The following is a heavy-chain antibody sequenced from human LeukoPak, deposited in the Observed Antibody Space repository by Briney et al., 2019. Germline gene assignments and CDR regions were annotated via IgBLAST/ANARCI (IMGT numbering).Heavy chain of an antibody. CDR3: ARQGYSGHSQGAADY. CDR1: GYTFSIYG. J-gene: IGHJ4*02. CDR2: ISVYNGNT. D-gene: IGHD4-23*01. V-gene: IGHV1-18*01. Sequence: ASVRVSCKASGYTFSIYGFNWVRQAPGQGLEWMGWISVYNGNTNYAQKFQGRVTMTTDTSTSTAHMELRSLRSDDTAVYYCARQGYSGHSQGAADYWGQGTLVTVSS.